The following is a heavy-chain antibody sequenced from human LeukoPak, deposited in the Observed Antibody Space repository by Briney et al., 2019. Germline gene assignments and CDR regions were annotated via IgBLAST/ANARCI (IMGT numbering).Heavy chain of an antibody. D-gene: IGHD1-26*01. J-gene: IGHJ4*02. Sequence: SVTVSCTASGFTFTSSAVQWVRQARGQRLEWIGWIVVGSGNTNYAQKFQERVTVTRDMSTSTAYMELSSLRSEDTAVYYCAADLSSQWELRDWGQGTLVTVSS. CDR2: IVVGSGNT. CDR3: AADLSSQWELRD. V-gene: IGHV1-58*01. CDR1: GFTFTSSA.